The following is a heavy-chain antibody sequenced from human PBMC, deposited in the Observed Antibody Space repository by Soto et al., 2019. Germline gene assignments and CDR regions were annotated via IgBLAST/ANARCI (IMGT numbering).Heavy chain of an antibody. D-gene: IGHD3-3*01. CDR1: GYTFTSYG. J-gene: IGHJ4*02. CDR3: ARGLYYDFWSGYYTFDY. V-gene: IGHV1-18*01. Sequence: ASVKVSCKASGYTFTSYGISWVRQAPGQGLEWMGWISAYNGNTNYAQKLQGRVTMTTDTSTSTAYMELRSLRSDDTAVYYCARGLYYDFWSGYYTFDYWGQGTLVTVPQ. CDR2: ISAYNGNT.